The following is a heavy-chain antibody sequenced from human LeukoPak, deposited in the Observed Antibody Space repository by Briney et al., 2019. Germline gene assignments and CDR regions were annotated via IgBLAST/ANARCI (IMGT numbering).Heavy chain of an antibody. CDR1: GFTFGSYS. CDR3: AKWTDINKYCSDGSCSPGAFDI. CDR2: IISIISYI. Sequence: GGSLSLSCAASGFTFGSYSMNWVRQAPGKGLGWVSSIISIISYIHYTDSVKGRFTISRDNAKNSLYLQMNSLRVDDTAVYYCAKWTDINKYCSDGSCSPGAFDIWGQGTMVTVSS. V-gene: IGHV3-21*01. J-gene: IGHJ3*02. D-gene: IGHD2-15*01.